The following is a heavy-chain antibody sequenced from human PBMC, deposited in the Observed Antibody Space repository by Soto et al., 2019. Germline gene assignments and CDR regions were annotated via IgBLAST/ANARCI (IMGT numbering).Heavy chain of an antibody. Sequence: QVQLVQSGAEVRKPGSSVRVSCKASGGSFNRHTISWVRQAPGQGLEWMGGIDPNSGGTDYAQKFQGRVTMTRDTSISTAYMELSRLRVDDTAVYYCAKVMSGSYLGHGYYFDNWGQGTLVTVSS. D-gene: IGHD1-26*01. J-gene: IGHJ4*02. CDR2: IDPNSGGT. CDR3: AKVMSGSYLGHGYYFDN. CDR1: GGSFNRHT. V-gene: IGHV1-2*02.